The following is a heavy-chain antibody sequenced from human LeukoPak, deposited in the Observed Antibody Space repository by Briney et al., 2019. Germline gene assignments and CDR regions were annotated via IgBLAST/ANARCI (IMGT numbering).Heavy chain of an antibody. J-gene: IGHJ4*02. D-gene: IGHD2-15*01. CDR3: ARQSFGGSFAY. CDR1: GFTVSSNY. V-gene: IGHV3-33*08. Sequence: GGSLRLSCAASGFTVSSNYMSWVRQAPGKGLEWVAVIWYDGSNKYYADSVKGRFTISRDNSKNTLYLQMNSLRAEDTAVYYCARQSFGGSFAYWGQGTLVTVSS. CDR2: IWYDGSNK.